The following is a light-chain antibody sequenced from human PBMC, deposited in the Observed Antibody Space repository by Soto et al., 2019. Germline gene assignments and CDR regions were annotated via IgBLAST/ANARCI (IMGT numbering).Light chain of an antibody. CDR2: KAS. Sequence: DIQMTHSPSTLSASVGDRVTITCRASQSISYWLAWYQQRPGKAPRLLIYKASSLQSGVPSRFSGSGSGTEFTLTISSLQPDDFATYFCLQYNYYPLTFGGGTKVDIK. CDR3: LQYNYYPLT. CDR1: QSISYW. J-gene: IGKJ4*01. V-gene: IGKV1-5*03.